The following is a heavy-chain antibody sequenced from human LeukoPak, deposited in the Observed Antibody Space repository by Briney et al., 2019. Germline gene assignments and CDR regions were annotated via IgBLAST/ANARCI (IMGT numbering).Heavy chain of an antibody. Sequence: ASVKVSCKPSGFSFTSSAMQWVRQARGQRVEWIGWIVVGSGNTNYAQKFQERVTITRDMSTSTAYMEQSSLRSEDTAVYYCAAVHYYYDSSGYYRVYFDYWGQGTLVTVSS. J-gene: IGHJ4*02. D-gene: IGHD3-22*01. CDR2: IVVGSGNT. CDR1: GFSFTSSA. CDR3: AAVHYYYDSSGYYRVYFDY. V-gene: IGHV1-58*02.